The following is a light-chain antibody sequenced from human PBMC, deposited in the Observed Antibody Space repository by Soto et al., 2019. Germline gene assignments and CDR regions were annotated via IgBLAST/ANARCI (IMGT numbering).Light chain of an antibody. CDR3: QQYDSYSYT. Sequence: DIQMTQSPSTLSASVGDRITITCRASQSIYNWLAWYQQKPGKAPKLLIYKASSLESVVPSRFSGSGSGTEFTLTISSLQPDDVATYYCQQYDSYSYTFGQGTKLEIK. V-gene: IGKV1-5*03. CDR2: KAS. J-gene: IGKJ2*01. CDR1: QSIYNW.